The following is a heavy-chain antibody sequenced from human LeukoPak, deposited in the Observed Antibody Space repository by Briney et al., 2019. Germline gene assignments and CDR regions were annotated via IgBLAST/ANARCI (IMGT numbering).Heavy chain of an antibody. CDR1: GGTFSSYA. CDR2: IIPILGIA. CDR3: ARDLRGSYSYYYYGMDV. V-gene: IGHV1-69*04. Sequence: GASVKVSCKASGGTFSSYAISWVRQAPGQGLEWMGGIIPILGIANYAQKSQGRVTITADKSTSTAYMELSSLRSEDTAAYYCARDLRGSYSYYYYGMDVWGQGTTVTVSS. J-gene: IGHJ6*01. D-gene: IGHD1-26*01.